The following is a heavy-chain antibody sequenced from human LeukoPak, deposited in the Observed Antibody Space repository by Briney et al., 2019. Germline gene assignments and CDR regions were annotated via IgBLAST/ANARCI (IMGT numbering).Heavy chain of an antibody. Sequence: GGSLRLSCAASGFTFSSYSMNWVRQAPGKGLEWVSSISSSSSYIYYADSVKGRFTISRDNAKNSLYLQMNSLRAEDTAVYYCARGASYLVPADNDFDYWGQGALVTVSS. J-gene: IGHJ4*02. V-gene: IGHV3-21*01. CDR3: ARGASYLVPADNDFDY. CDR1: GFTFSSYS. D-gene: IGHD2-2*01. CDR2: ISSSSSYI.